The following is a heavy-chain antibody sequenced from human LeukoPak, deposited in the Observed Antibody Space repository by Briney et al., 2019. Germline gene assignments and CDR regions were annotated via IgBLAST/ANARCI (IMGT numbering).Heavy chain of an antibody. CDR1: GFTVSSNY. J-gene: IGHJ6*03. V-gene: IGHV3-66*01. D-gene: IGHD6-19*01. CDR3: ARDHIAVAGTRYYYYMDV. Sequence: GGSLRLSCAASGFTVSSNYMSWVRQAPGKGLEWVSVIYSGGSTYYADSVKGRFTISRDNSKNTLYLQMNSLRAEDTAVYYCARDHIAVAGTRYYYYMDVWGKGTTVTISS. CDR2: IYSGGST.